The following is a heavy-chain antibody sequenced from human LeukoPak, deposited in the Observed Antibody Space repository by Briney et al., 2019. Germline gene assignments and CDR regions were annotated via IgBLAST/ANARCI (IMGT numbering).Heavy chain of an antibody. CDR1: GFTFSSYA. V-gene: IGHV3-30*04. D-gene: IGHD1-20*01. CDR3: VGIPPPYNWNDGA. J-gene: IGHJ5*02. Sequence: GGSLRLSCAASGFTFSSYAMHWVRQAPGKGLEWVAVISYDGSDKYYADSVKGRFTISRDNSKNKLYLQMNSQRAEDRAVYFCVGIPPPYNWNDGAWGQGTLVTVSS. CDR2: ISYDGSDK.